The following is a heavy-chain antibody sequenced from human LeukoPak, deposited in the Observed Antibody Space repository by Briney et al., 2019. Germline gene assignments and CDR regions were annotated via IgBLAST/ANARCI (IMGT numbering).Heavy chain of an antibody. CDR1: GFAFSTYS. V-gene: IGHV3-48*01. Sequence: GGSLRLSCATSGFAFSTYSMNWVRQAPGKGLEWISSIISSSSVIYYADSVKGRFTISRDNTKSSLYLQMNSLRAEDTAVYYCARARPGYDTPPYYFDFWGQGTLVTVSS. D-gene: IGHD3-16*01. CDR2: IISSSSVI. CDR3: ARARPGYDTPPYYFDF. J-gene: IGHJ4*02.